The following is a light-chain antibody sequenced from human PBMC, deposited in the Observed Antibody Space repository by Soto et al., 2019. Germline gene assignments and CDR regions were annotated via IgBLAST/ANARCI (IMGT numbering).Light chain of an antibody. V-gene: IGKV3-15*01. CDR2: GAF. CDR1: QSVSSN. CDR3: QQYNNWPLL. J-gene: IGKJ2*01. Sequence: EIMMTQSPATLSVSPGERATLSCRASQSVSSNLAWYQQKPGQAPRLLIYGAFTRATGIPARFSGSGSGTDFTLTISSLQSEDFAVYYCQQYNNWPLLFGQATKLEIK.